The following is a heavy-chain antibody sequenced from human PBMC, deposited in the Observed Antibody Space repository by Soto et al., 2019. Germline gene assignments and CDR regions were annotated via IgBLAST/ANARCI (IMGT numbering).Heavy chain of an antibody. V-gene: IGHV3-33*01. Sequence: GGSLRLSCAASGFTFSSYGMHWVRQAPGKGLEWVAVIWYDGSNKYYADSVKGRFTISRDNSKNTLYLQMNSLRAEDTAVYYCARDGAMITFGGTRTHLDYWGQGTLVTVS. D-gene: IGHD3-16*01. CDR3: ARDGAMITFGGTRTHLDY. J-gene: IGHJ4*02. CDR1: GFTFSSYG. CDR2: IWYDGSNK.